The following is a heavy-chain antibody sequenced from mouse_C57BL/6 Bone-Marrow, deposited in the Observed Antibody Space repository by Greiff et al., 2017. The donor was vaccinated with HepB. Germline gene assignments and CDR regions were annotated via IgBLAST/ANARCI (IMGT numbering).Heavy chain of an antibody. CDR1: GFTFSDYG. Sequence: EVQRVESGGGLVKPGGSLKLSCAASGFTFSDYGMHWVRQAPEKGLEWVAYISSGSSTIYYADTVKGRFTISRDNAKNTLFLQMTSLRSEDTAMYYCARERVYYGSSLSYWGQGTLVTVSA. D-gene: IGHD1-1*01. J-gene: IGHJ3*01. CDR3: ARERVYYGSSLSY. V-gene: IGHV5-17*01. CDR2: ISSGSSTI.